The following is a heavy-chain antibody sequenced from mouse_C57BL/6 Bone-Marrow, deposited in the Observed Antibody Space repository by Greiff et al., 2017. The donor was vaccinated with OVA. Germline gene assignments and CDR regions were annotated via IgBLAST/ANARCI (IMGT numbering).Heavy chain of an antibody. J-gene: IGHJ2*01. Sequence: EVKLEESGGGLVQPGESLKLSCESNEYEFPSHDMSWVRKTPEKRLELVAAINSDGGSTYYPDTMERRFIISRDNTKKTLYLQMSSLRSEDTALYYCAIIPTVVATPDYWGQGTTLTVSS. D-gene: IGHD1-1*01. CDR3: AIIPTVVATPDY. V-gene: IGHV5-2*03. CDR1: EYEFPSHD. CDR2: INSDGGST.